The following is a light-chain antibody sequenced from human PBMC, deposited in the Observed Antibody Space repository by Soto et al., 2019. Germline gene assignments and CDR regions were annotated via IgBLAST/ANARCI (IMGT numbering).Light chain of an antibody. CDR2: EVR. V-gene: IGLV2-14*03. Sequence: QSALTQPASVSGSPGQSITISCTGTSSDIGAYDYVSWFQQYSGKAPTLIIYEVRFRPSGVSSRFSGSKSGNTASLTISGLQTGDEADYYCGSYASATLIFGGGTKRPVL. J-gene: IGLJ2*01. CDR3: GSYASATLI. CDR1: SSDIGAYDY.